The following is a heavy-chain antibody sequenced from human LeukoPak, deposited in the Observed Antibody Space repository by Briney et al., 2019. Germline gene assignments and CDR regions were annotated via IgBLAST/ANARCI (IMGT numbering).Heavy chain of an antibody. J-gene: IGHJ4*02. D-gene: IGHD2-2*01. CDR1: GGSISSHS. V-gene: IGHV4-59*11. CDR3: ARGVVDQDY. Sequence: PSETLSLTCTVSGGSISSHSWSWIRQPQGKGLEWMGYIYYSESTNYNPPLKSRVTISVDTSKNQFSLNLSSVTAAATAVYYCARGVVDQDYWGQGTLVTVS. CDR2: IYYSEST.